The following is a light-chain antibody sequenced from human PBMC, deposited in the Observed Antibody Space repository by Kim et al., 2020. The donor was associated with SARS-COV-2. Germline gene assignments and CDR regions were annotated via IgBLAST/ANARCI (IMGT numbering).Light chain of an antibody. CDR3: QSYDSSNWV. CDR1: SGSIASNY. J-gene: IGLJ3*02. V-gene: IGLV6-57*01. CDR2: EDY. Sequence: GKTVTISCTRSSGSIASNYVQWYQQRPGSSPTPVIYEDYQRPSGVPDRFSGSIDSSSNSASLTISGLKTEDEADYYCQSYDSSNWVFGGGTKLTVL.